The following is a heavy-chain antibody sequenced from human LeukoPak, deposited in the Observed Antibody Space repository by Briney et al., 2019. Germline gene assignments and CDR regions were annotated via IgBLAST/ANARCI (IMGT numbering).Heavy chain of an antibody. CDR2: INPNSGGT. J-gene: IGHJ6*03. Sequence: GASVKVSCKASGYTFTGYHMHWVRQAPGQGLEWMGWINPNSGGTNYAQKFQGRVTMTRDTSISTAYMELSRLRSDDTAVYYCARENVDTAMVTGYYYYYMDVWGKGATVTVSS. V-gene: IGHV1-2*02. CDR3: ARENVDTAMVTGYYYYYMDV. CDR1: GYTFTGYH. D-gene: IGHD5-18*01.